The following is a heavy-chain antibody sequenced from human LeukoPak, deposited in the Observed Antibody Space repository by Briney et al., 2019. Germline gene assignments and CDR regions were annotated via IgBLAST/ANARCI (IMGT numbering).Heavy chain of an antibody. D-gene: IGHD2-8*01. Sequence: PGGSLRLSCAASGFTFSSYAMHWVRQAPGKGLEYVSAISSNGGSTYYANSVKGRFTISRDNSKNTLYLQMNSLRAEDTAVYYCARIYLKMASASWGQGTLVTVSS. V-gene: IGHV3-64*01. CDR2: ISSNGGST. J-gene: IGHJ5*02. CDR3: ARIYLKMASAS. CDR1: GFTFSSYA.